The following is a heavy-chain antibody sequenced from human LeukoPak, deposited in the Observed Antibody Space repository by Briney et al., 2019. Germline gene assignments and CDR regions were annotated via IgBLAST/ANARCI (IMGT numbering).Heavy chain of an antibody. CDR2: IYTSGNT. Sequence: SETLSLTCAVYGGSFSGYYWSWIRQPAGKGLEWIGRIYTSGNTNYNPSLKSRITISVDTSKNQFSLKLSSVTAADTAVYYCARDRSGGGWLQLDAFDIWGQGTMVTVSS. V-gene: IGHV4-4*07. CDR3: ARDRSGGGWLQLDAFDI. CDR1: GGSFSGYY. J-gene: IGHJ3*02. D-gene: IGHD5-24*01.